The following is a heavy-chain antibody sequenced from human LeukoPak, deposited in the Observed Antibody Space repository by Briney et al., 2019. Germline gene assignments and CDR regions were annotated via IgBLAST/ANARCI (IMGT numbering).Heavy chain of an antibody. V-gene: IGHV1-2*02. Sequence: ASVKVSCKASGYTFTGYYMHWVRQAPGQGLEWMGWINPNSGGTNYAQKFQGRVTMTRDTSISTAYMELSRLRSDDTAVYYCARDSGSYFLSYYYYYMDVWGKGTTVTISS. D-gene: IGHD1-26*01. CDR2: INPNSGGT. J-gene: IGHJ6*03. CDR1: GYTFTGYY. CDR3: ARDSGSYFLSYYYYYMDV.